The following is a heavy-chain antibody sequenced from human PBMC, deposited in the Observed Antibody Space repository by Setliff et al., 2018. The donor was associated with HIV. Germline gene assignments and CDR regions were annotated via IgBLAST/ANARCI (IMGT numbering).Heavy chain of an antibody. Sequence: GGSLRLSCAASGLTVSSNYMMWVRQAPGKGLEWVAVIYNNGNTYYADSVKGRFTISRDASKNTLYLQMNSLSAEDTALYYCARDRRPVWGMDVWGQGTTVTVSS. CDR2: IYNNGNT. D-gene: IGHD3-16*01. CDR3: ARDRRPVWGMDV. CDR1: GLTVSSNY. V-gene: IGHV3-66*03. J-gene: IGHJ6*02.